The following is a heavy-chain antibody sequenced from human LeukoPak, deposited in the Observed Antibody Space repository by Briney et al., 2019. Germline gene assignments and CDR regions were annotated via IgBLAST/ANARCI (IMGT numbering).Heavy chain of an antibody. D-gene: IGHD6-13*01. CDR3: ARDEDIAAAGNFDY. J-gene: IGHJ4*02. V-gene: IGHV3-48*03. CDR1: GFTFSSYE. CDR2: ISSSGSTT. Sequence: GGSLRLSCAASGFTFSSYEMNWVRQAPGKGLEWVSYISSSGSTTYYADSVKGRFTISRDNSKNTLYLQMNSLRAEDTAVYYCARDEDIAAAGNFDYWGQGTLVTVSS.